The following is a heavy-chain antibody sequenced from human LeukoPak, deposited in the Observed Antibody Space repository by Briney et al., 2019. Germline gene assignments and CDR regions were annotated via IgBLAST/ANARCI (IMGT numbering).Heavy chain of an antibody. CDR1: GFTFSDYY. CDR3: ARAGLWFGEYYMDV. CDR2: ISSSGSTI. V-gene: IGHV3-11*04. D-gene: IGHD3-10*01. Sequence: GGSLRLSCAASGFTFSDYYMSWIRQAPGKGLEWVSYISSSGSTIYYADSVKGRFTISRDNAKNSLYLQMNSLRAEDTAVYCCARAGLWFGEYYMDVWGKGTTVTVSS. J-gene: IGHJ6*03.